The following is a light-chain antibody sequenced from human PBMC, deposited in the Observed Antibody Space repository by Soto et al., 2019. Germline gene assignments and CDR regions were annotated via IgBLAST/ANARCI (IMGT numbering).Light chain of an antibody. CDR2: TAS. V-gene: IGKV1D-16*01. J-gene: IGKJ1*01. Sequence: DIQMSQSPSSVSASVGDRVTITCRSSQGIYTWLAWYQQKPGKAPNLLIYTASSLQSGVPSRFSGTGSGTEFTLTISSLQPDDFATYYCQQYNSYEWTFGQGTTGDIK. CDR3: QQYNSYEWT. CDR1: QGIYTW.